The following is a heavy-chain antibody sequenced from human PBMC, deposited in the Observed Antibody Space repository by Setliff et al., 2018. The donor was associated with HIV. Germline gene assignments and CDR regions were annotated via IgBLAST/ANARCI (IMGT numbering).Heavy chain of an antibody. J-gene: IGHJ4*02. D-gene: IGHD4-4*01. V-gene: IGHV3-73*01. CDR3: ATMTTVTIAFDY. Sequence: SLRLSCAASGFTFSGSAMHWVRQASGKGLEWVGRIRSKPNNYSTEYAASVKGRFTISRDDSKNTAYLQMNSLKTEDTAVYYCATMTTVTIAFDYWGQGTLVTVSS. CDR1: GFTFSGSA. CDR2: IRSKPNNYST.